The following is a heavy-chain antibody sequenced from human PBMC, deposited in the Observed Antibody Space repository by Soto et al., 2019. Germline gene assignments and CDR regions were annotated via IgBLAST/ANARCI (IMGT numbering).Heavy chain of an antibody. D-gene: IGHD3-9*01. CDR2: INAGNGNT. J-gene: IGHJ6*02. CDR3: ARECPPSGLTGYYPEPPDYYYGMDV. Sequence: QVQLVQSGAEVKKPGASVKVSCKASGYTFTSYAMHWVRQAPGQRLEWMGWINAGNGNTKYSQKFQGRVTITRDTSASTAYMELSSLRSEDTAVYYCARECPPSGLTGYYPEPPDYYYGMDVWGQGTTVTVSS. V-gene: IGHV1-3*01. CDR1: GYTFTSYA.